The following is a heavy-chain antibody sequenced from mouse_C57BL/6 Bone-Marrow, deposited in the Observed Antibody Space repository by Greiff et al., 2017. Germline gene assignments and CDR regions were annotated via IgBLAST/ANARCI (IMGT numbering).Heavy chain of an antibody. D-gene: IGHD2-4*01. CDR3: AIYDYAWFAY. J-gene: IGHJ3*01. V-gene: IGHV1-26*01. CDR1: GYTFTDYY. Sequence: VQLQQSGPELVKPGASVKISCKASGYTFTDYYMNWVKQSHGKSLEWIGDINPNNGGTSYNQKFKGKATLTVDKSSSTAYMELRSLTSEDSAVYYCAIYDYAWFAYWGQGTLVTVSA. CDR2: INPNNGGT.